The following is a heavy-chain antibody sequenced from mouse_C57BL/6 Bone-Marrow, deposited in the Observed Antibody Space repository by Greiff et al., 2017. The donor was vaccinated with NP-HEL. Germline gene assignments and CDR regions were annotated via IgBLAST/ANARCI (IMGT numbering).Heavy chain of an antibody. CDR2: FTMYSDAT. CDR1: YFAFMASA. J-gene: IGHJ1*03. V-gene: IGHV1-49*01. CDR3: ARTGRGDWYCDV. Sequence: LKESGAELVRPGSSVKLSCKDSYFAFMASAMHWVKQRPGHGLAWIGSFTMYSDATEYSENFKGKATLTATTSSSTAYMERSSLTSEESAVYYCARTGRGDWYCDVWGTGTTVTVSS.